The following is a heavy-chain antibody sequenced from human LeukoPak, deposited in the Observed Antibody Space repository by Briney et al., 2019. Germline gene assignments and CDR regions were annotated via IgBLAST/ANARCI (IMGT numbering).Heavy chain of an antibody. CDR3: AKAHYGSGSYRLWRTQYYFDY. CDR1: GYTFTSYG. CDR2: ISAYNGNT. D-gene: IGHD3-10*01. Sequence: ASVKVSCKASGYTFTSYGISWVRQAPGQGLEWMGWISAYNGNTNYAQKLQGRVTMTTDTSTSTAYMELRSLRSDDTAVYYCAKAHYGSGSYRLWRTQYYFDYWGQGTLVTVSS. J-gene: IGHJ4*02. V-gene: IGHV1-18*01.